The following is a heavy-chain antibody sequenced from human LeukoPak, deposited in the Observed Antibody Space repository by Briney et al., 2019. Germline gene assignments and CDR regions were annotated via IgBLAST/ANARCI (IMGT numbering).Heavy chain of an antibody. D-gene: IGHD3-10*01. CDR2: IYYSGST. CDR1: GGSISSYY. V-gene: IGHV4-59*12. J-gene: IGHJ4*02. Sequence: TSETLSLTCTVSGGSISSYYWSWIRQPPGKGLEWIGYIYYSGSTNYNPSLKSRVTISVDTSKNQFSLKLSSVTAADTAVYYCARDYGSGSYNSPFDFWGQGTLVTVSS. CDR3: ARDYGSGSYNSPFDF.